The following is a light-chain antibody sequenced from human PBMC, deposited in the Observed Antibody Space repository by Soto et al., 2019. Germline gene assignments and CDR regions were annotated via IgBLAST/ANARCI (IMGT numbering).Light chain of an antibody. CDR3: QQYGSSPTT. CDR2: GAS. J-gene: IGKJ1*01. Sequence: EIVLTQSPGTLSLSPGERATLSCRASQSVFNNHIGWYQQKPGQAPRRLIFGASFRATGIPDRFSGSGSGTDFTLTISRLEPEDFAVYYCQQYGSSPTTFGQGTNGEIK. V-gene: IGKV3-20*01. CDR1: QSVFNNH.